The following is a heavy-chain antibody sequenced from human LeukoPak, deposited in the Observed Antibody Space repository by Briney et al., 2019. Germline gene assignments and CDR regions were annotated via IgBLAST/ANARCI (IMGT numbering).Heavy chain of an antibody. D-gene: IGHD2-2*02. CDR1: GGSISSGGYY. CDR2: IYYSGST. Sequence: PSQTLSLTCTVSGGSISSGGYYWSWIRQHPGKGLEWIGYIYYSGSTYYNPSLKSRVTISVDASKNQFSLKLSSVTAADTAVYYCAREALGYCSSTSCYNGMDVWGQGTTVTVSS. J-gene: IGHJ6*02. V-gene: IGHV4-31*03. CDR3: AREALGYCSSTSCYNGMDV.